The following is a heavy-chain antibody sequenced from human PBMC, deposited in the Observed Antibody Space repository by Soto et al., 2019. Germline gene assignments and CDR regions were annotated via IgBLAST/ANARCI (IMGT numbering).Heavy chain of an antibody. CDR1: GFTFSSYG. V-gene: IGHV3-33*01. D-gene: IGHD3-16*01. CDR3: ARALGGENYYYYCGMDV. CDR2: IWYDGSNK. Sequence: QVQLVESGGGVVQPGRSLRLSCAASGFTFSSYGMHWVRQAPGKGLEWVAVIWYDGSNKYYADSVKGRFTISRDNSKNTLYLQMNSLRAEDTAVYYCARALGGENYYYYCGMDVWGQGTTVTVSS. J-gene: IGHJ6*02.